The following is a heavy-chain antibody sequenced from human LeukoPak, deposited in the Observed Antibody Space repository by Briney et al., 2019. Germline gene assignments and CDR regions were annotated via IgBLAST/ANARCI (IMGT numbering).Heavy chain of an antibody. J-gene: IGHJ1*01. V-gene: IGHV4-38-2*02. CDR2: IYHSGST. CDR3: PRDPPGTAMEKY. CDR1: GYSISSGYY. Sequence: SETLSLTCTVSGYSISSGYYWGWIRPPPGKGLEWIGSIYHSGSTYYNPSLTSRVTISVDTSKNQFSLTLSSVTTADTAVYYCPRDPPGTAMEKYWGQGTLVTVSS. D-gene: IGHD5-18*01.